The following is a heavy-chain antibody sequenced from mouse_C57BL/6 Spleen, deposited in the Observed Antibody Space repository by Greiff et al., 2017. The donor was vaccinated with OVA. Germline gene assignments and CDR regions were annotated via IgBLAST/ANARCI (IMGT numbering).Heavy chain of an antibody. CDR1: GFSLTSYG. V-gene: IGHV2-5*01. CDR3: AKNGGSPYWYFDV. D-gene: IGHD1-1*01. CDR2: IWRGGST. J-gene: IGHJ1*03. Sequence: VQLVESGPGLVQPSQSLSITCTVSGFSLTSYGVHWVRQSPGKGLEWLGVIWRGGSTDYNAAFMSRLSITKDNSKSQVFFKMNSLQADDTAIYYCAKNGGSPYWYFDVWGTGTTVTVSS.